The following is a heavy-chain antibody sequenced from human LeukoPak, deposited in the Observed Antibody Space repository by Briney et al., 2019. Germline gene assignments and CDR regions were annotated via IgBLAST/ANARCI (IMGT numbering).Heavy chain of an antibody. D-gene: IGHD2-2*01. V-gene: IGHV5-10-1*01. CDR3: ARLFDPGYCNSTNCYDY. CDR1: GYSLTSYW. CDR2: IDPSDSYT. Sequence: GESLRISCKGSGYSLTSYWISWVRQMPGKGLEWMGRIDPSDSYTNYSPSFQGHVTISADKSITTAYLRWSSLKASDTAMYYCARLFDPGYCNSTNCYDYWGQGTLVTVSS. J-gene: IGHJ4*02.